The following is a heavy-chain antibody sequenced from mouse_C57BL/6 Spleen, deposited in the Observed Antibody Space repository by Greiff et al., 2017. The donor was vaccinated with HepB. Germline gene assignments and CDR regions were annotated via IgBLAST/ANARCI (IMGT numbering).Heavy chain of an antibody. CDR2: ISYDGSN. CDR1: GYSITSGYY. V-gene: IGHV3-6*01. D-gene: IGHD1-1*01. J-gene: IGHJ1*03. CDR3: ARGDYGSSYAWYFDV. Sequence: EVKLMESGPGLVKPSQSLSLTCSVTGYSITSGYYWNWIRQFPGNKLEWMGYISYDGSNNYNPSLKNRISITRDTSKNQFFLKLNSVTTEDTATYYCARGDYGSSYAWYFDVWGTGTTVTVSS.